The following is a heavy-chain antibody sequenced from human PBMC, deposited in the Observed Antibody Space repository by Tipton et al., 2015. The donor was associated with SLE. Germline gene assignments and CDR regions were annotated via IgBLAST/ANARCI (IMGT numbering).Heavy chain of an antibody. V-gene: IGHV4-59*12. D-gene: IGHD1-26*01. J-gene: IGHJ6*02. CDR2: IYYSGST. Sequence: TLSLTCTVSGDSITNYFLNWIRQPPGKGLEWIGYIYYSGSTNYNPSLKSRVTISVDTSKNQFSLKLTSVTAADTAVYYCARAEVGPTSNYHYYDMDVWGQGTTVTVSS. CDR1: GDSITNYF. CDR3: ARAEVGPTSNYHYYDMDV.